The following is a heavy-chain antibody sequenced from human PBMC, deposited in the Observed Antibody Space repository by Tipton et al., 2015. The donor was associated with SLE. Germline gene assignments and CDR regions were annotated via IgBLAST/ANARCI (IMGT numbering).Heavy chain of an antibody. J-gene: IGHJ3*02. D-gene: IGHD3-16*01. Sequence: LSLTCAASGFTFSSYAMHWVRQAPGKGLEYVSAISSNGGSTYYADSVKGRFTISRDNSKNTLYLQMGSLRAEDMAVYYCARVTLSLTDDAFDIWGQGTMVTVSS. V-gene: IGHV3-64*02. CDR3: ARVTLSLTDDAFDI. CDR2: ISSNGGST. CDR1: GFTFSSYA.